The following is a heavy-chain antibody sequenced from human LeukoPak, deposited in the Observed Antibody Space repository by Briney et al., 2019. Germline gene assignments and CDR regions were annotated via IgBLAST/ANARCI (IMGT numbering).Heavy chain of an antibody. CDR3: AKAKGIVVVPAATLDY. Sequence: PGGSLRLSCSASGFSLSNYAMHWVRQAPGKGLEYVSGINNKGDSTYHADSVKGRFTISRDNSKNTLYLQMNSLRAEDTAVYYCAKAKGIVVVPAATLDYWGQGTLVTVSS. J-gene: IGHJ4*02. CDR2: INNKGDST. D-gene: IGHD2-2*01. V-gene: IGHV3-64*04. CDR1: GFSLSNYA.